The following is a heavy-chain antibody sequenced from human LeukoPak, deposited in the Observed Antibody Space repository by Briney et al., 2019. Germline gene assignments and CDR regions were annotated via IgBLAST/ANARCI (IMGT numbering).Heavy chain of an antibody. Sequence: ASVKVSCKASGGTFSSYAISWVRQAPGQGLEWMGGIIPIFGTANYAQKFQGRVTITADKSTSTAYMELSSLRSEDTAVYYCARCQRGYSYVRYYYMDVWGKGTTVTVSS. J-gene: IGHJ6*03. CDR1: GGTFSSYA. CDR3: ARCQRGYSYVRYYYMDV. V-gene: IGHV1-69*06. CDR2: IIPIFGTA. D-gene: IGHD5-18*01.